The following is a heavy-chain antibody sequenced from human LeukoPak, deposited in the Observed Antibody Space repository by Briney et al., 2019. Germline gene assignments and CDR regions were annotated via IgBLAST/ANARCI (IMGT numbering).Heavy chain of an antibody. CDR1: GFIFNNYA. V-gene: IGHV3-23*01. J-gene: IGHJ5*02. Sequence: GGSLRLCCAASGFIFNNYAMSGVRQAAGKGLEWVSSLSSSGDTTYYSDSVKGRFTISRDNSKNTVYLRMNSLRAEDTAIYYCAKPGGGNYFTHNYFHPWGQGTLVTVSS. CDR3: AKPGGGNYFTHNYFHP. D-gene: IGHD1-26*01. CDR2: LSSSGDTT.